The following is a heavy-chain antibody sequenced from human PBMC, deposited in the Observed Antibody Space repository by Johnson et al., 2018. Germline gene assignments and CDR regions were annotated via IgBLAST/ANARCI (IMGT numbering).Heavy chain of an antibody. CDR1: GFTFSSYG. D-gene: IGHD3-22*01. Sequence: QVQLVQSGGGVVQPRRSLRLSCAASGFTFSSYGMHWVRQAPGKGLEWVAVISYDGSNKYYADLVKGRFTISRDNSKNTLYLQMNSLRAEDKAVYYCAKDYYDSSGYPLGPFQDWGQGTLVTVSS. V-gene: IGHV3-30*18. CDR2: ISYDGSNK. CDR3: AKDYYDSSGYPLGPFQD. J-gene: IGHJ1*01.